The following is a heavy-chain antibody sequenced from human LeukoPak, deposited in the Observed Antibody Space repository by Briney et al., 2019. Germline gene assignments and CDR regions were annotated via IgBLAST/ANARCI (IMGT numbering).Heavy chain of an antibody. D-gene: IGHD3-9*01. Sequence: GGSLRLSCAASGFTFSSYSMNWVRQAPGKGLEWVSSISSSSSYIYYADSVKGRFTISRDNAKNSLYLQMNSLRAEDTAVYHCARATYDILTGYYIDYWGQGTLVTVSS. J-gene: IGHJ4*02. V-gene: IGHV3-21*01. CDR1: GFTFSSYS. CDR3: ARATYDILTGYYIDY. CDR2: ISSSSSYI.